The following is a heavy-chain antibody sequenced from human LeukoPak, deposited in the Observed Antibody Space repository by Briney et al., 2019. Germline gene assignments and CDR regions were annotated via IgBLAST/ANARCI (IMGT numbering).Heavy chain of an antibody. D-gene: IGHD6-19*01. J-gene: IGHJ4*02. CDR2: ISPYNGDT. V-gene: IGHV1-18*04. CDR3: ARAGSGSGWYFDY. Sequence: ASVKVSCKASGYTFTSYYMHWVRQAPGQGLEWMGWISPYNGDTRYVQKLQGRVTMTTDTSTSTAYMELRSLRFDDTAVYYCARAGSGSGWYFDYWGQGTLVTVSS. CDR1: GYTFTSYY.